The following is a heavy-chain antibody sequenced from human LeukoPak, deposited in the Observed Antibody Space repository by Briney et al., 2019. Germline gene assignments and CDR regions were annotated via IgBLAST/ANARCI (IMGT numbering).Heavy chain of an antibody. CDR2: IYYSGST. J-gene: IGHJ6*02. CDR1: GGSISSSSYY. V-gene: IGHV4-39*01. Sequence: PSETLSLTCTVSGGSISSSSYYWGWIRQPPGKGLEWIGSIYYSGSTYYNPSLKSRVTISVDTSKNQFSLKLSSVTAADTAVYYCASPYYYGSSGYPADYYYYGMDVWGQGTTVTVSS. CDR3: ASPYYYGSSGYPADYYYYGMDV. D-gene: IGHD3-22*01.